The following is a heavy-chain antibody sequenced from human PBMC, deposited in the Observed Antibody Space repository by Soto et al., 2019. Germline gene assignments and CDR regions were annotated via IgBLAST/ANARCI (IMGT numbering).Heavy chain of an antibody. D-gene: IGHD1-26*01. CDR3: ARLGGSYYKLYYYYGMDV. CDR1: GFTFSSYS. V-gene: IGHV3-48*02. J-gene: IGHJ6*02. Sequence: PGGSLRLSCAASGFTFSSYSMNWVRQAPGKGLEWVSYISSSSSTIYYADSVKGRFTISRDNAKNSLYLQMNSLRDEDTAVYYCARLGGSYYKLYYYYGMDVWGQGTTVTVSS. CDR2: ISSSSSTI.